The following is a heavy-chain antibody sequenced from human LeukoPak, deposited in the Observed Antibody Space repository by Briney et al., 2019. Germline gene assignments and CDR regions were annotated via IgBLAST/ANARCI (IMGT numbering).Heavy chain of an antibody. J-gene: IGHJ5*02. CDR1: VGSISSSSYY. D-gene: IGHD2-2*01. CDR3: ASRGGCSSTSCNNWFDP. CDR2: IYYSGST. V-gene: IGHV4-39*07. Sequence: SETLSLTCTVSVGSISSSSYYWGWIRQPPGKGLEWIGSIYYSGSTYYNPSLKSRVTKSVDTSKNQFSLKLSSVTAADTAVYYCASRGGCSSTSCNNWFDPWGQGTLVTVSS.